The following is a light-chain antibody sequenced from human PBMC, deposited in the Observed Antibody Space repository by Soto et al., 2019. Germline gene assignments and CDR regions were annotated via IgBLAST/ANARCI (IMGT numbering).Light chain of an antibody. J-gene: IGLJ1*01. CDR2: EVS. CDR1: SSDVGGSTY. V-gene: IGLV2-14*01. CDR3: SSYTSSSTDV. Sequence: QSVLTPPASVSGSPGQSITISCTGTSSDVGGSTYVSWYQQHPGKAPTLMVSEVSNRPSGVSNRFSGSRSGNTASRSISGLQAEAEADYYCSSYTSSSTDVFGTGTKVT.